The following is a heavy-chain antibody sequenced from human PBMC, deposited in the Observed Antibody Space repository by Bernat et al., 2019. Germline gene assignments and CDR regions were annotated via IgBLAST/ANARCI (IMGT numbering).Heavy chain of an antibody. J-gene: IGHJ3*02. Sequence: EVQLVESGGGLVQPGGSLRLSCAASGFTVSSNYMSWVRQAPGRGLEWVSVIYSGGGTYYADSVKGRFTISLDNSKNTLYLQMNSLRAEDTAVYYCARDPYESDAFDIWGQGTMVTVSS. CDR1: GFTVSSNY. D-gene: IGHD3-22*01. CDR2: IYSGGGT. V-gene: IGHV3-66*01. CDR3: ARDPYESDAFDI.